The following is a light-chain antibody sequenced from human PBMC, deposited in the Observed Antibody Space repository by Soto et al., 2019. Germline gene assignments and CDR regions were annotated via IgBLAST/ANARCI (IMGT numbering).Light chain of an antibody. CDR3: SSYAGSIYVV. Sequence: QSALTQPPSASGSPGQSVTISCTGTSSDVGGYNYVSWYQQHPGKAPKLMIYDVNKRPSGVPDRFSGSKSGNTASLTVSGLQAEDEAYYYCSSYAGSIYVVFGGGTKLTVL. V-gene: IGLV2-8*01. J-gene: IGLJ2*01. CDR2: DVN. CDR1: SSDVGGYNY.